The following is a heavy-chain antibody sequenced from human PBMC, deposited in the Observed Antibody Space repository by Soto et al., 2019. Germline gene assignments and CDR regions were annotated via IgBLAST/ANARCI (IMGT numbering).Heavy chain of an antibody. Sequence: SETLSLTCTVSGDSISSYYWSWIRQPPGKGLEWIGYIFHTGSANYNPSLKSRVTISIDTSKNQFSLRLSSVTAADTAVYYCTRQPYTSGAYYFDYWGQGTPVTVSS. V-gene: IGHV4-59*08. J-gene: IGHJ4*02. CDR2: IFHTGSA. CDR1: GDSISSYY. CDR3: TRQPYTSGAYYFDY. D-gene: IGHD6-19*01.